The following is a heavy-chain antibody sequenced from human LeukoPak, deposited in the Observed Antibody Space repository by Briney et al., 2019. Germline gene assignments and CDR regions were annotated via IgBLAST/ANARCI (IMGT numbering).Heavy chain of an antibody. D-gene: IGHD3-22*01. V-gene: IGHV1-69*13. CDR3: ASPETPRGYYDSSGYYFGY. CDR2: IIPIFGTA. CDR1: GGTFSSYA. J-gene: IGHJ4*02. Sequence: SVKVSCKASGGTFSSYAISWVRQAPGQGLEWMGGIIPIFGTANYAQKFQGKVTITADESTSTAYMELSSLRSEDTAVYYCASPETPRGYYDSSGYYFGYWGQGTLVTVSS.